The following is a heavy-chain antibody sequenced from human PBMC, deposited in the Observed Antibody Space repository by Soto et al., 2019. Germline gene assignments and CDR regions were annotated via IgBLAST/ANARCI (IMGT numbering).Heavy chain of an antibody. V-gene: IGHV1-18*04. Sequence: ASVKVSCKASGYTFNTYGVSWVRQAPGQGLEWMGRISAYNGDTNYAQKLQGRLTMTTDTSTRTAYMELRSLRSADTAVYYCASHPVSGCLHFDSWGQGTLFTVSS. D-gene: IGHD1-26*01. CDR1: GYTFNTYG. J-gene: IGHJ4*02. CDR3: ASHPVSGCLHFDS. CDR2: ISAYNGDT.